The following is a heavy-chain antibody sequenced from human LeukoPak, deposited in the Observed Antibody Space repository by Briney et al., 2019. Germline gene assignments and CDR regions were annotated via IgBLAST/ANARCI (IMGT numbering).Heavy chain of an antibody. D-gene: IGHD6-13*01. CDR1: GGSISSNNW. CDR3: ARGVAAVDY. Sequence: SPSETLSLTCAVSGGSISSNNWWSWVRQPPGKGLEWIGEIYHSGSTNYNPSLKSRVTISVDTSKNQFSLKLSSVTAADTAVYYCARGVAAVDYWGQGTLVTVSS. J-gene: IGHJ4*02. CDR2: IYHSGST. V-gene: IGHV4-4*02.